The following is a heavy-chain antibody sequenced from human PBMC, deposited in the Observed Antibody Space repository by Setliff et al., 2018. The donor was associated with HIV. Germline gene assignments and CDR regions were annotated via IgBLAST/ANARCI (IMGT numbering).Heavy chain of an antibody. V-gene: IGHV4-59*11. D-gene: IGHD6-13*01. Sequence: PSETLSLTCTVSDGSISSHYWTWIRQPPGKGLEWIGYIHYNGRTNYNPSLKSRVTMSVDSSKNQFSLCLSSVTAADTAVYYCARLPDISSWPFDYWAQGTLVTVSS. J-gene: IGHJ4*02. CDR3: ARLPDISSWPFDY. CDR1: DGSISSHY. CDR2: IHYNGRT.